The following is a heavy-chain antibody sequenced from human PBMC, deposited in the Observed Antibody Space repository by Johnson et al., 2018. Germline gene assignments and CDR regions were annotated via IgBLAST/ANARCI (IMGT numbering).Heavy chain of an antibody. CDR2: ISYDETSR. CDR1: GFTFSRYG. J-gene: IGHJ3*02. D-gene: IGHD3-9*01. Sequence: QVQLVQSGGGVVQPGRSLRLSCAASGFTFSRYGMHWVRQAPGKGLEWMAVISYDETSRYYADSVRGRFTISRDNSKNTLYLQMTSMRAADTAVDYCAKDLTSSSGYAFDIGGQGTMVSVAS. V-gene: IGHV3-30*18. CDR3: AKDLTSSSGYAFDI.